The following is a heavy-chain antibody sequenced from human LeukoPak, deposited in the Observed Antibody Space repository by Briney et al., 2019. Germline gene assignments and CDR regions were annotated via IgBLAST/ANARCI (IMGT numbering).Heavy chain of an antibody. Sequence: GRSLRLSCAASGFTFSSYGMHWVRQAPGKGLEWVAVIWYDGSNKYYADSVKGRFTISRDNSKNTLYLQMNSLRAEETAVYYCARDRGCSGGSCYSNYYYYGMDVWGKGTTVTVSS. CDR3: ARDRGCSGGSCYSNYYYYGMDV. D-gene: IGHD2-15*01. V-gene: IGHV3-33*01. CDR1: GFTFSSYG. CDR2: IWYDGSNK. J-gene: IGHJ6*04.